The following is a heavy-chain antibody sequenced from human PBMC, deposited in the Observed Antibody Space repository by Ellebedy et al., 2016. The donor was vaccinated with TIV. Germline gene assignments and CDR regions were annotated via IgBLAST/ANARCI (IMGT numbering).Heavy chain of an antibody. D-gene: IGHD3-16*01. Sequence: NFQGRVTFTTDTAASTVYMSLSSLGSEDTAVYYCAKDRGGTGDFDYWGQGTQVTVSS. J-gene: IGHJ4*02. V-gene: IGHV1-3*01. CDR3: AKDRGGTGDFDY.